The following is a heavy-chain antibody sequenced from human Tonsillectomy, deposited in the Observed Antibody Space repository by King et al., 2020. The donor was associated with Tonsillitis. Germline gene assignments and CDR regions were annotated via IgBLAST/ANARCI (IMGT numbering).Heavy chain of an antibody. V-gene: IGHV3-74*01. CDR2: IKSDGSST. D-gene: IGHD3-10*01. Sequence: VQLVEFGGGLVQPGGSLRLSCAASGLTFSRYWMHWVRQAPGKGLVWVSRIKSDGSSTSYADSVKGRFTISRDNAKNTLYLQMNSLRVEDTAVYYCARNYYYGSGSYYGLSDAFDIWGQGTMVTVSS. CDR3: ARNYYYGSGSYYGLSDAFDI. CDR1: GLTFSRYW. J-gene: IGHJ3*02.